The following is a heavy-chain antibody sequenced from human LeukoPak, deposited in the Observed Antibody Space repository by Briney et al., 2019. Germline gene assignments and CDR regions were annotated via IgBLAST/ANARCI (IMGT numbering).Heavy chain of an antibody. D-gene: IGHD1-26*01. CDR3: ASIVGATPVLNYYYYYGMDV. V-gene: IGHV4-39*07. J-gene: IGHJ6*02. Sequence: SETLSLTCTVSGGFISGYYWGWIRQPPGKGLEWIGSIYYSGSTYYNPSLKSRVTISVDTSKNQFSLKLSSVTAADTAVYYCASIVGATPVLNYYYYYGMDVWGQGTTVTVSS. CDR1: GGFISGYY. CDR2: IYYSGST.